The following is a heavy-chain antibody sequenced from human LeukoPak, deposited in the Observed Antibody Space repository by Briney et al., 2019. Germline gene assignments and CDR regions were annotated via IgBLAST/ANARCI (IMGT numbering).Heavy chain of an antibody. CDR3: ARGRGIAAAGQMDY. D-gene: IGHD6-13*01. CDR2: INSDGSST. J-gene: IGHJ4*02. Sequence: GGSLRLSCAASGFTFSSYWMSWVRHAPGKGLVWVSRINSDGSSTSYADSVKGRFTISRDNAKSTVYLQMNSLRAEDTAVYYCARGRGIAAAGQMDYWGQETLVTVSS. V-gene: IGHV3-74*01. CDR1: GFTFSSYW.